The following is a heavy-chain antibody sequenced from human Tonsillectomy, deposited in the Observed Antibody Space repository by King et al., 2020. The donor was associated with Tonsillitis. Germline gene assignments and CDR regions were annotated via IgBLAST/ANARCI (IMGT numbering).Heavy chain of an antibody. Sequence: QLQESGPGLVKPSETLSLTCTVSGGSISSSSYYWGWIRQPPGKGLEWIGSIYYSGSTYYNPSLKSRVTISVDTSKNQFSLKLRSVTAADTAVYYCATLKLRLNWFDPWGQGTLVTVSS. V-gene: IGHV4-39*01. CDR1: GGSISSSSYY. D-gene: IGHD4-11*01. J-gene: IGHJ5*02. CDR2: IYYSGST. CDR3: ATLKLRLNWFDP.